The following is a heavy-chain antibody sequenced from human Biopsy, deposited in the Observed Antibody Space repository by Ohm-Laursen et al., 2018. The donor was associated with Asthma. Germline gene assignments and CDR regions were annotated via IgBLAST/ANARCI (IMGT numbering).Heavy chain of an antibody. CDR3: ARGYSGSDRIVYCYSGLEV. Sequence: SSVKVSCKASGGTFSSNSINWVRQAPGQGLEWMGRIIPIFGPTNYAQKFQGRVTITADESTSTAYMELSSLSSEDTAVYYCARGYSGSDRIVYCYSGLEVWGQGTTVTVSS. V-gene: IGHV1-69*15. D-gene: IGHD5-12*01. J-gene: IGHJ6*02. CDR2: IIPIFGPT. CDR1: GGTFSSNS.